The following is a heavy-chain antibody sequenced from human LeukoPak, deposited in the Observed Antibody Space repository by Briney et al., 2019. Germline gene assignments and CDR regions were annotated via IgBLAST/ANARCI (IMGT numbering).Heavy chain of an antibody. D-gene: IGHD4-11*01. V-gene: IGHV4-34*01. CDR3: ARAFNDCSNYGGWFDP. J-gene: IGHJ5*02. CDR1: GGSFSGYY. CDR2: INHSGST. Sequence: PSETLSLTCAVYGGSFSGYYWSWIRQPPGKGLEWIGEINHSGSTNYNPSLKSRVTISVDTSKNQFSLKLSSVTAADTAVYYCARAFNDCSNYGGWFDPWGQGTLVTVSS.